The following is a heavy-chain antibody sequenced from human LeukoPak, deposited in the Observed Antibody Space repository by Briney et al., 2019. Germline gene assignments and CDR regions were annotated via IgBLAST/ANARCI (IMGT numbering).Heavy chain of an antibody. CDR3: AKPYCSSTSCPTFDD. V-gene: IGHV3-48*01. CDR2: ISSDGYTI. CDR1: GFTFSNYN. Sequence: GGSLRLSCAASGFTFSNYNMNWVRQAPGKVLEWVSYISSDGYTIFYADYVQGRFTNSRKNAKHSLFLQMNSLTAEDTAMYYCAKPYCSSTSCPTFDDWGQGTLVTVSS. D-gene: IGHD2-2*01. J-gene: IGHJ4*02.